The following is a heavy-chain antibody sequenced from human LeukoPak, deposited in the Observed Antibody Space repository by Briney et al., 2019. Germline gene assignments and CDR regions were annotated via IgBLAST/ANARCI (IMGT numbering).Heavy chain of an antibody. Sequence: PGGSLRLSCAVSGFTFSNAWLNWVRQAPGKGLQWVGRIKSKIDGGTTDYAASVKGRFIISRDDSKNTLFLQMNRLKTEDTAVYYCTTDRRFGGGGNAFDIWGQGTMVTVSS. CDR3: TTDRRFGGGGNAFDI. CDR1: GFTFSNAW. J-gene: IGHJ3*02. CDR2: IKSKIDGGTT. D-gene: IGHD3-10*01. V-gene: IGHV3-15*07.